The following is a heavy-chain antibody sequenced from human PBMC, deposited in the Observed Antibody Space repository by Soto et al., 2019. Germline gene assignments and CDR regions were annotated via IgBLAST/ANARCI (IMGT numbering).Heavy chain of an antibody. J-gene: IGHJ4*02. CDR3: AKGPGGCFGNGGSHDY. CDR2: IVGSGDNT. D-gene: IGHD3-10*01. V-gene: IGHV3-23*01. CDR1: GFTFSSYA. Sequence: EVQLLESGGGLVQPGGSLRLSCAASGFTFSSYAMSWVRQAPGKGLEWVSAIVGSGDNTYYADSVKGRFTISRDTSKNTLYLQTNSLRAEDTAVYYCAKGPGGCFGNGGSHDYWGQGTLVTVSS.